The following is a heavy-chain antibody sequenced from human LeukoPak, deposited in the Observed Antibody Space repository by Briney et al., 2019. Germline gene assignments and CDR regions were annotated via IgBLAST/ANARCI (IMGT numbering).Heavy chain of an antibody. CDR2: ITGPGDSA. CDR1: GFTFSSYA. D-gene: IGHD6-13*01. V-gene: IGHV3-23*01. CDR3: AKAGALAARRLYALDV. Sequence: GGSLRLSCAASGFTFSSYAMTWVRQAPGKGLEWVSAITGPGDSADHADSVKGRFTISRDNSKNTVTLQMAGLRGDDTAVYFCAKAGALAARRLYALDVWGQGTTVIVSS. J-gene: IGHJ6*02.